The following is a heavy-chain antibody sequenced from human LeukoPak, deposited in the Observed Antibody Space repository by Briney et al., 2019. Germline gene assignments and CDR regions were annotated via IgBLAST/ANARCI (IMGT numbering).Heavy chain of an antibody. D-gene: IGHD2-2*03. CDR1: GYTFTSYC. CDR2: ISAYNGNT. V-gene: IGHV1-18*04. Sequence: ASVKVSCMASGYTFTSYCISWVRQAPGQGLEWMGWISAYNGNTNYAQKLQGRVTMTTDTSTSTAYMELRSLRSDDTAVYYCAREVDIVVVPAATQYYYYGMDVWGKGTTVTVSS. J-gene: IGHJ6*04. CDR3: AREVDIVVVPAATQYYYYGMDV.